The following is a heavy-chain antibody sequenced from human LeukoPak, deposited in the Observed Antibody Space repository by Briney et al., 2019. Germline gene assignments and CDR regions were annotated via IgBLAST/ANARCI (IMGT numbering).Heavy chain of an antibody. Sequence: ASETLSLTCAASGGSFFGSHWNWIRQSPEKGLEWIGEINHSGRTNYNPSLKSRVTISVVTSKSQFFLKLTSVTAADAAVYYCARDPTTVVTLPYYFDFWGQGTLVTVSA. CDR2: INHSGRT. CDR1: GGSFFGSH. CDR3: ARDPTTVVTLPYYFDF. V-gene: IGHV4-34*01. J-gene: IGHJ4*02. D-gene: IGHD4-23*01.